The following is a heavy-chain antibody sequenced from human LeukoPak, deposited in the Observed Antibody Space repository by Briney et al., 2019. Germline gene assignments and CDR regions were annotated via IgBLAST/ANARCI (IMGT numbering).Heavy chain of an antibody. CDR1: GYTFTSYD. J-gene: IGHJ6*02. Sequence: ASVKVSCTASGYTFTSYDINWVRHATGQGLEWMGWMNPNSGNTGYAQKFQGRVTMTRNTSISTAYMELSSLRSEDTAVYYCARGHYGSGSRYYYYGMDVWGQGTTVTVSS. CDR3: ARGHYGSGSRYYYYGMDV. V-gene: IGHV1-8*01. D-gene: IGHD3-10*01. CDR2: MNPNSGNT.